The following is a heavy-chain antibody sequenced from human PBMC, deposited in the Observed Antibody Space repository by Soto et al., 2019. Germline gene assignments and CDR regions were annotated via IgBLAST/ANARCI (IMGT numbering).Heavy chain of an antibody. CDR2: ISAYSGNT. Sequence: QVQLVQSGAEVKKPGASVKVSCKASGYTFTTYGITWVRQAPGQGLEWMGWISAYSGNTNYAQNIQSRLTVTTDTSTNTAYMDLRSLRSDDTAVYYCARVVKAGDYGDYGRYYFDYWGHGTLVTVSS. J-gene: IGHJ4*01. D-gene: IGHD4-17*01. V-gene: IGHV1-18*04. CDR1: GYTFTTYG. CDR3: ARVVKAGDYGDYGRYYFDY.